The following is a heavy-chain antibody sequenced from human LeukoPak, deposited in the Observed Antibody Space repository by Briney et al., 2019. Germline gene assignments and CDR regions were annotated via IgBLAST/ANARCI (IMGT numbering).Heavy chain of an antibody. CDR2: IYTSGST. Sequence: PSQTLSLTCTVSGGSISSGSYYWSWIRQPAGKGLEWIGRIYTSGSTNYNPSHKSRVTISVDTSQNQFSLKLTSVTAADTAVYYCARVTIFGVVFDPWGQGTLVTVSS. D-gene: IGHD3-3*01. CDR1: GGSISSGSYY. CDR3: ARVTIFGVVFDP. J-gene: IGHJ5*02. V-gene: IGHV4-61*02.